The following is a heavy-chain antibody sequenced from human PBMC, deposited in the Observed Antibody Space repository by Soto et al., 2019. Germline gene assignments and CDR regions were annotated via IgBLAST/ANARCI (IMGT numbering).Heavy chain of an antibody. Sequence: GESLKISCQGSGYSFSTYWIGWVRQRPGRGLDWMGVVNPSDSYTRYSPSFQGHVTISANKSINTAYLQWSGLRASDTAIYYCERHANSRTSMDDYSAVDVWGLGTTVTVSS. V-gene: IGHV5-51*01. CDR2: VNPSDSYT. J-gene: IGHJ6*02. CDR1: GYSFSTYW. D-gene: IGHD5-12*01. CDR3: ERHANSRTSMDDYSAVDV.